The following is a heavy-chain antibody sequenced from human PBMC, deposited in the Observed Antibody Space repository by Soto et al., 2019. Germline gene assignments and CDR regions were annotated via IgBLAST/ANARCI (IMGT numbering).Heavy chain of an antibody. J-gene: IGHJ5*02. CDR1: GFTFSSYA. CDR3: ARRTHIVVVTASKFDP. V-gene: IGHV3-23*01. Sequence: GGSLRLSCAASGFTFSSYAMSWVRQAPGKGLEWVSAISGSGGSTYYADSVKGRFTISRDNSKNTLYLQMNSLRAEDTAVYYCARRTHIVVVTASKFDPWGQGTLVTVS. D-gene: IGHD2-21*02. CDR2: ISGSGGST.